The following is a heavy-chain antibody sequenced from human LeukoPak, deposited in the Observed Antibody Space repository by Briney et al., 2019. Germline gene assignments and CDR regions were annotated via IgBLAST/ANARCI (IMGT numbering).Heavy chain of an antibody. CDR1: GHTLTELS. D-gene: IGHD3-9*01. CDR3: ATESGILTGPNGYYYYGMDV. CDR2: FDPEDGET. Sequence: PEASVKVSCKVSGHTLTELSMHWVRQAPGKGLEWMGGFDPEDGETIYAQKFQGRVTMTEDTSTDTAYMELSSLRSEDTAVYSCATESGILTGPNGYYYYGMDVWGQGTTVTVSS. V-gene: IGHV1-24*01. J-gene: IGHJ6*02.